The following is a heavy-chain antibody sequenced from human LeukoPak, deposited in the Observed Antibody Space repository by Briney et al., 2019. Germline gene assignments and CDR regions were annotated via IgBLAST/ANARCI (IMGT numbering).Heavy chain of an antibody. V-gene: IGHV4-4*07. CDR3: ARSGGSGTYYDGSFDY. CDR1: GGSRTSYY. Sequence: SETLSLTCTLSGGSRTSYYWSWVRQPAGKGLESIGRIYTSGSTNYNPSLKSRVTMSVDTSRNQFSLKMSSVTATDTAVYYCARSGGSGTYYDGSFDYWGQGTLVTVSS. D-gene: IGHD1-26*01. CDR2: IYTSGST. J-gene: IGHJ4*02.